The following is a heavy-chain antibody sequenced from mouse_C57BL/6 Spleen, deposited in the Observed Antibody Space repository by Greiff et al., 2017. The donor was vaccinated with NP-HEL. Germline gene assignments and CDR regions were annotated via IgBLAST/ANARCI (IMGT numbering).Heavy chain of an antibody. CDR1: GFTFSDYG. Sequence: EVQLVESGGGLVKPGGSLKLSCAASGFTFSDYGMPWVRQAPATGLAWVAYISSCRSTIYYADTVKGRFTISRDNAKNTLFLQMTSLRSEDTAMYYCARPASNYKTWFAYWGKGTLVTVSA. CDR3: ARPASNYKTWFAY. CDR2: ISSCRSTI. V-gene: IGHV5-17*01. D-gene: IGHD2-5*01. J-gene: IGHJ3*01.